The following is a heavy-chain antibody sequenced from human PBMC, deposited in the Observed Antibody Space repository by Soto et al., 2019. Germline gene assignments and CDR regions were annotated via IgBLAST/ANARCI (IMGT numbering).Heavy chain of an antibody. V-gene: IGHV4-31*02. CDR3: ALALGPTTGLDY. D-gene: IGHD1-26*01. J-gene: IGHJ4*02. CDR2: IFTSGTT. Sequence: QVQLQESGPGLVKPSQTLSLTCSVSGASTVSHYHWTWIPQPPGKGLAWMGYIFTSGTTFYNSSLTSRLSISMDTSGNHFSLELRSVTAADTDVYYCALALGPTTGLDYWCQRTLVTVSS. CDR1: GASTVSHYH.